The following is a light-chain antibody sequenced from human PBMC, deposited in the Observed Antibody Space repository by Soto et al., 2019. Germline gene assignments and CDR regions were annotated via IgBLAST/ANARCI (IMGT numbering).Light chain of an antibody. CDR3: QQYNYWPPWT. CDR1: QSVSID. J-gene: IGKJ1*01. V-gene: IGKV3-15*01. CDR2: GAS. Sequence: EIVMTQSPATLSVSPGERATVSCRASQSVSIDLAWYQQRPGQAPRLLIYGASTRATGIPARFSGSGSGTEFTLTISSLQSEDFAVYYCQQYNYWPPWTFGQGTKVDI.